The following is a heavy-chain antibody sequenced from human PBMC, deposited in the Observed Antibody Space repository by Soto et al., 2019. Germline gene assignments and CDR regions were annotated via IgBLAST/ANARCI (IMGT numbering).Heavy chain of an antibody. CDR2: ITGTGSNK. D-gene: IGHD3-9*01. Sequence: GGSLRLSCAASEFTFSNYAMSWVRQAPGEGLEWVSSITGTGSNKYYADSVKGRFTISGDNAKNSLYLQMNSLRAEDTAVYYCARTSGYDILTRYYGPFDYWGQVTLVTVSS. CDR1: EFTFSNYA. J-gene: IGHJ4*02. V-gene: IGHV3-23*01. CDR3: ARTSGYDILTRYYGPFDY.